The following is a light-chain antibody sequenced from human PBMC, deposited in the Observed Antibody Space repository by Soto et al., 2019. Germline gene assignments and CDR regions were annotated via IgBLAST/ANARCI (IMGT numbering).Light chain of an antibody. CDR2: EVT. CDR3: LSFTSSFTYI. CDR1: SSDVGGYNY. J-gene: IGLJ1*01. V-gene: IGLV2-14*01. Sequence: SALTQPSSVSVSPGQSITISCTGTSSDVGGYNYVSWYQHHPGKAPKLMIYEVTNRPSGVSIRFSGSKSGTTASLTISGLQVEDEADYYCLSFTSSFTYIFGTGTKVTVL.